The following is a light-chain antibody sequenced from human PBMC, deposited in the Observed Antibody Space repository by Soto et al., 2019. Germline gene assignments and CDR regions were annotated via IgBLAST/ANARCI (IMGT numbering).Light chain of an antibody. CDR1: QSVSSD. CDR3: QQYNNWPRT. V-gene: IGKV3-15*01. Sequence: KVLTQSQATLSVSQVYRSNLXCRASQSVSSDLAWYHQKPGQAPRLLIYGASTRATGIPARFSGSGSGTEFTLTINSLQSEDFAVYYCQQYNNWPRTFGQGTKVDIK. J-gene: IGKJ1*01. CDR2: GAS.